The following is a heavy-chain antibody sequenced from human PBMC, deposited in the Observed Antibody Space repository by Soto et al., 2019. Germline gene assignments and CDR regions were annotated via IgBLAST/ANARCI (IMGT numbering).Heavy chain of an antibody. J-gene: IGHJ4*02. V-gene: IGHV3-21*01. D-gene: IGHD6-13*01. Sequence: EVHLVESGGGLVKPGGSLRLSCGASGFSFSSYSMSWVRLAPEKGLEWVSSIGSSGDYIYYADSVKGRFTISRDNAKNSLYRQLNGLRAEDTAVYYCARVFSSSWYFDYWGQGTLVTVSS. CDR3: ARVFSSSWYFDY. CDR1: GFSFSSYS. CDR2: IGSSGDYI.